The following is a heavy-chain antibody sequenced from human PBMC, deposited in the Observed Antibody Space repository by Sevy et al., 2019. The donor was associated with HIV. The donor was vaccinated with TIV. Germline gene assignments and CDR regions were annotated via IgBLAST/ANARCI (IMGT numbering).Heavy chain of an antibody. CDR3: ARDLSDFWSGPLDV. J-gene: IGHJ6*02. Sequence: SETLSLTCAVSGGSISTNNWWSWVRQSPGEGLEWIGEIHHSGSTNYNPSLKSRVTMSVDKSKNQFSLKLTSVTAADTAVYYCARDLSDFWSGPLDVWGQGTTVTVSS. CDR2: IHHSGST. V-gene: IGHV4-4*02. CDR1: GGSISTNNW. D-gene: IGHD3-3*01.